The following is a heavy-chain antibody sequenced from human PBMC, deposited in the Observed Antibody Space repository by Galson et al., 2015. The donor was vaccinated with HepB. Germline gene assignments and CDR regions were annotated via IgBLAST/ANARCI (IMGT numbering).Heavy chain of an antibody. CDR1: GFTFSSYG. D-gene: IGHD3-3*01. Sequence: SLRLSCAASGFTFSSYGMHWVRQAPGKGLEWVAVISYDGSNKYYADSVKGRFTISRDNSKNTLYLQMNSLRAEDTAVYYCAKGASQGGFGVVIMLYYYGMDVWGQGTTVTVSS. CDR3: AKGASQGGFGVVIMLYYYGMDV. J-gene: IGHJ6*02. V-gene: IGHV3-30*18. CDR2: ISYDGSNK.